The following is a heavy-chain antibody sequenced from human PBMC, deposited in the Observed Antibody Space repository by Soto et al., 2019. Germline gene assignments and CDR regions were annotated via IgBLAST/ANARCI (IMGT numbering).Heavy chain of an antibody. J-gene: IGHJ4*02. CDR3: ARSGDNFNVLDY. CDR1: GFTFSDHY. V-gene: IGHV3-11*06. D-gene: IGHD1-1*01. Sequence: GGSLRLSCAASGFTFSDHYMSWVRKAPGRSLEWISYSSNSGTFARYATSVKGRFSISRDNANNSLYLEMNSLRFEDTAVYYCARSGDNFNVLDYWGQGTPVTVSS. CDR2: SSNSGTFA.